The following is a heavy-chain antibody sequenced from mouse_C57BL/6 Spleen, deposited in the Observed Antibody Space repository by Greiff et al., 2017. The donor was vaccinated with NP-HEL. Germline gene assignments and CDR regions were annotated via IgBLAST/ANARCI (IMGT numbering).Heavy chain of an antibody. CDR1: GYTFTSYW. D-gene: IGHD1-1*01. CDR2: IDPSDSYT. V-gene: IGHV1-50*01. Sequence: QVQLQQPGAELVKPGASVKLSCKASGYTFTSYWMQWVKQRPGQGLEWIGEIDPSDSYTNYNQKFKGKATLTVDTSSSTAYMQLSSLTSEDSAVYYCARGRYYYGSSPFYWGQGTTLTVSS. J-gene: IGHJ2*01. CDR3: ARGRYYYGSSPFY.